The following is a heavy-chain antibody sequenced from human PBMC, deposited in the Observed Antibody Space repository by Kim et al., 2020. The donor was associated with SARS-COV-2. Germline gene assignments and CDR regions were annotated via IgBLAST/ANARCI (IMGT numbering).Heavy chain of an antibody. V-gene: IGHV4-31*03. CDR3: ARVPGWGSGSYSGY. D-gene: IGHD3-10*01. J-gene: IGHJ4*02. CDR1: GDSISSGGYY. Sequence: SETLSLTCTVSGDSISSGGYYWSWIRQHPGKGLEWIGYIYNSGSTYYNPSLKSRVTISVDTSKNEFSLKLSSVTAADTAVYYCARVPGWGSGSYSGYWGQGTLVTVSS. CDR2: IYNSGST.